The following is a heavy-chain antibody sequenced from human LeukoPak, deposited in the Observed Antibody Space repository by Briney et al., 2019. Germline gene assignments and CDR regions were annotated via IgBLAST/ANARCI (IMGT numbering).Heavy chain of an antibody. CDR3: ARGDIVATYYFDY. CDR2: INNDGSST. V-gene: IGHV3-74*01. D-gene: IGHD5-12*01. Sequence: GGSLRLSCTASGFTFTSYWMQWVRQAPGKGLVWVSCINNDGSSTNYADSVKGRFTISRDNSKNTLYLQMNSLRAEDTAVYYCARGDIVATYYFDYWGQGTLVTVSS. CDR1: GFTFTSYW. J-gene: IGHJ4*02.